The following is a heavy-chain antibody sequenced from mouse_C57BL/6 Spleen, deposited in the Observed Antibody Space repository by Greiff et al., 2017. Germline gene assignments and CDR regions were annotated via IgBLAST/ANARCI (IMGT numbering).Heavy chain of an antibody. CDR2: IYPGDGDT. V-gene: IGHV1-82*01. CDR3: ARDYSNYGFAY. Sequence: QVQLQQSGPELVKPGASVKISCKASGYAFSSSWMNWVKQRPGKGLEWIGRIYPGDGDTNYNGKFKGKATLTADKSSSTAYMQHSSLTSEYSAVYFCARDYSNYGFAYWGQGTLVTVSA. J-gene: IGHJ3*01. CDR1: GYAFSSSW. D-gene: IGHD2-5*01.